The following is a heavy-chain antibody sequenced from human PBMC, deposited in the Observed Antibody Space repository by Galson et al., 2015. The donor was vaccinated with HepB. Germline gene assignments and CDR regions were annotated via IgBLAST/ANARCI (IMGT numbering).Heavy chain of an antibody. Sequence: SLRLSCAASGFTFSGSAIHWVRQASGKGPEWVGRIRSRANNYATSYVPSLGGRFTISRDDSKNLAFLHIRRLKTEDTAVYYCARLGDFYGYSSRWGQGTLVTVSS. CDR1: GFTFSGSA. D-gene: IGHD5-12*01. V-gene: IGHV3-73*01. CDR3: ARLGDFYGYSSR. J-gene: IGHJ4*02. CDR2: IRSRANNYAT.